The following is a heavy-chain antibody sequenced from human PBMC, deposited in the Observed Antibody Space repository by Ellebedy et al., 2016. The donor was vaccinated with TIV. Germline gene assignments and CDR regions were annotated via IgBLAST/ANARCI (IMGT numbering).Heavy chain of an antibody. Sequence: SETLSLXXTVSGGSISSGDYYWSWIRQPPGKGLEWIGSIYYSGSTYYNPSLKSRVTISVDTSKNQFSLKLSSVTAADTAVYYCARSGRPKWELLTDAFDIWGQGTMVTVSS. D-gene: IGHD1-26*01. V-gene: IGHV4-39*01. CDR3: ARSGRPKWELLTDAFDI. CDR2: IYYSGST. J-gene: IGHJ3*02. CDR1: GGSISSGDYY.